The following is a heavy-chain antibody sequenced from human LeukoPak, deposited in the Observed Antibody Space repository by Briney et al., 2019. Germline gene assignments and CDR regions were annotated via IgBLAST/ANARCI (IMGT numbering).Heavy chain of an antibody. CDR2: ISAAGSNI. CDR1: GFTFSSYA. CDR3: AKDRGNWGYAFDI. Sequence: GGSLRLSCAASGFTFSSYAMSWVRLAPGKGLEWVSSISAAGSNIKYADSVQGRFTISRDRSKNTLYLHMNSLRAEDTALYFCAKDRGNWGYAFDIWGQRTMVTVSS. J-gene: IGHJ3*02. D-gene: IGHD7-27*01. V-gene: IGHV3-23*01.